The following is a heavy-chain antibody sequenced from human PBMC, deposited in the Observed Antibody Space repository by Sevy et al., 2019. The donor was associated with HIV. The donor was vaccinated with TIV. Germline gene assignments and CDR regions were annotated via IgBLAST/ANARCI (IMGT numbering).Heavy chain of an antibody. CDR1: GFTFSSYG. D-gene: IGHD3-3*01. CDR2: IWYDGSNK. V-gene: IGHV3-33*01. CDR3: ARDNTIFGVVTRRWFDP. J-gene: IGHJ5*02. Sequence: GGSLRLSCAASGFTFSSYGMHWVRQAPGKGLEWVAVIWYDGSNKYYADSVKGRFTISRDNSKNTQYLQMNSLRAEDTAVYYCARDNTIFGVVTRRWFDPWGQGTLVTVSS.